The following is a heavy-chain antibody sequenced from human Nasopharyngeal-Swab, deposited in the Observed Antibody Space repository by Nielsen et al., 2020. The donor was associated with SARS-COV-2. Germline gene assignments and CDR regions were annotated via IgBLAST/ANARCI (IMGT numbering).Heavy chain of an antibody. Sequence: SETLSLTCTVSGGPISSSSYYWGWIRQPPGRGLEWIGSIYYSGSTYYNPSLKSRVTISVDTSKNQFSLKLSSVTAADTAVYYCARGRSSGWYVYYFDYWGQGTLVTVSS. CDR2: IYYSGST. CDR3: ARGRSSGWYVYYFDY. CDR1: GGPISSSSYY. V-gene: IGHV4-39*01. D-gene: IGHD6-19*01. J-gene: IGHJ4*02.